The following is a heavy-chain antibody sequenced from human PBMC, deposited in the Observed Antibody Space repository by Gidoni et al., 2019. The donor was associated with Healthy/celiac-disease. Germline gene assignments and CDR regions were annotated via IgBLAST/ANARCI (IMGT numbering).Heavy chain of an antibody. Sequence: EVQLVVSGGGLVHPGRSLRSYCPASGFPFVDYAMSWFRQAPGKGLEWVGFIRSKAYGGTTEYAASVKGRFTISRDDSKSIAYLQMNSLKTEDTAVYYCTRDGSGTTRDYWGQGTLVTVSS. CDR2: IRSKAYGGTT. D-gene: IGHD1-1*01. CDR3: TRDGSGTTRDY. J-gene: IGHJ4*02. V-gene: IGHV3-49*03. CDR1: GFPFVDYA.